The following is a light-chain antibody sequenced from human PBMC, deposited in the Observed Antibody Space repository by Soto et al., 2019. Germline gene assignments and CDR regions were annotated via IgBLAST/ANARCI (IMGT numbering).Light chain of an antibody. J-gene: IGKJ1*01. CDR1: QGISTY. CDR2: GAS. CDR3: QQSYSTPLT. Sequence: DIQMTQSPSSLSASVGDRVTITCRASQGISTYLNWYQQKPGKAPKVLIHGASGLQSGVPSRFSGSGSGTDFTLTIRGLQPEDFATYYCQQSYSTPLTFGQGTKVDIK. V-gene: IGKV1-39*01.